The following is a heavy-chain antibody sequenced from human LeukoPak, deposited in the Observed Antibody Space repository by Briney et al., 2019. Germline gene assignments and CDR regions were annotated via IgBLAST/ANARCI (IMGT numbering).Heavy chain of an antibody. Sequence: PGGSLRLSCAASGFTFSDYSMNWVRQAPGKGLEWVSSISSSSSYIYYADSVKGRFTISRDNAKNSLYLQMNSLRAEDTAVYYCARDPRTVVVPAAMNAYFDYWGQGTLVTVSS. J-gene: IGHJ4*02. CDR2: ISSSSSYI. CDR1: GFTFSDYS. CDR3: ARDPRTVVVPAAMNAYFDY. V-gene: IGHV3-21*01. D-gene: IGHD2-2*01.